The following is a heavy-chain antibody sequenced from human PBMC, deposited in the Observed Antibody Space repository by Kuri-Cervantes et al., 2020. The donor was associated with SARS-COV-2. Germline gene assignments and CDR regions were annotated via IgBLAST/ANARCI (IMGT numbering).Heavy chain of an antibody. CDR1: GGSISSGGYY. V-gene: IGHV2-70*01. D-gene: IGHD5-24*01. CDR3: ARSRDAYNLFDY. CDR2: IDWDDDK. Sequence: TLSLTCTVSGGSISSGGYYWSWIRQPPGKALEWLALIDWDDDKYYSTSLKTRLTISKDTSKNQVVLTMTNMDPVDTATYYCARSRDAYNLFDYWGQGTLVTVSS. J-gene: IGHJ4*02.